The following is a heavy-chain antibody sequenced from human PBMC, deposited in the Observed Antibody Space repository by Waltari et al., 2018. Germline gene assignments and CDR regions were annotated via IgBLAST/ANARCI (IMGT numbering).Heavy chain of an antibody. CDR2: ISSNGGSI. Sequence: EVQLVESGGGLVQPGGSLRLCCSASGFTFIGYAMHCVRQAPGKGLEYVSTISSNGGSIYYADSVKDRFTISRDNSKNTLYLQMSSLRAEDTAVYYCVKDNYYDGSGYYPTPGYWGQGTLVTVSS. CDR3: VKDNYYDGSGYYPTPGY. D-gene: IGHD3-22*01. CDR1: GFTFIGYA. J-gene: IGHJ4*02. V-gene: IGHV3-64D*06.